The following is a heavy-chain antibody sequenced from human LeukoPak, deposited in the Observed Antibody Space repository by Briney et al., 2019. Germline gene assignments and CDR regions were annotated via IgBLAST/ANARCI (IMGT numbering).Heavy chain of an antibody. CDR2: ISAYNGNT. CDR1: GYTFTSYG. V-gene: IGHV1-18*01. J-gene: IGHJ4*02. CDR3: ARDYQLYDFWSGYYTRSVPDY. Sequence: ASVKVSCKASGYTFTSYGISWVRQAPGQGLEWMGWISAYNGNTNYAQKLQGRVTMTTDTSTSTAYMELRSLRSDDTAVYYCARDYQLYDFWSGYYTRSVPDYWGQGTLVTVSS. D-gene: IGHD3-3*01.